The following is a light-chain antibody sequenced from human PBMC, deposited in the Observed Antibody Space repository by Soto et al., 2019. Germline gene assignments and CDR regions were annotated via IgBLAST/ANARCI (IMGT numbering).Light chain of an antibody. V-gene: IGKV4-1*01. CDR3: QQYYSKPLT. CDR2: WAS. Sequence: DIVMTQSPDSLAVSLGERATINCKSSQSVLYSSNNKNYLGWYQQKVGQPPKLLIYWASTRESGVPERFSGSGSGTDLPLTISSLQAEDVAVYYCQQYYSKPLTFGGGTKVEIK. CDR1: QSVLYSSNNKNY. J-gene: IGKJ4*01.